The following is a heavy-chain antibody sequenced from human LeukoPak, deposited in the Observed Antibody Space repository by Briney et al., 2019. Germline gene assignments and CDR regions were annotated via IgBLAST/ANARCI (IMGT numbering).Heavy chain of an antibody. D-gene: IGHD1-1*01. Sequence: SETLSLTCAVSGGSISSSNWWIWVRQPPGEGLEWIGEIYHSGSTNYNPSLKSRVTISVDTSKNQFSLKLTSVTAADTAVYYCARAPYNWNDAPYGMDVWGQGTTVTVS. V-gene: IGHV4-4*02. J-gene: IGHJ6*02. CDR1: GGSISSSNW. CDR2: IYHSGST. CDR3: ARAPYNWNDAPYGMDV.